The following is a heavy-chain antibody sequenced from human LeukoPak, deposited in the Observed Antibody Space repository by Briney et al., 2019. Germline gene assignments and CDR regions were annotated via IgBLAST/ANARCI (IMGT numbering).Heavy chain of an antibody. D-gene: IGHD6-13*01. J-gene: IGHJ6*03. CDR3: ALGSSWDYYYYMDV. CDR1: GGSISSSNW. Sequence: SDTLSLTCAVSGGSISSSNWWSWVRQPPGKGLEWIGEIYHSGSTNYNPSLKSRVTISVDKSKNQFSLKLSSVTAADTAVYYCALGSSWDYYYYMDVWGKGTTVTVSS. CDR2: IYHSGST. V-gene: IGHV4-4*02.